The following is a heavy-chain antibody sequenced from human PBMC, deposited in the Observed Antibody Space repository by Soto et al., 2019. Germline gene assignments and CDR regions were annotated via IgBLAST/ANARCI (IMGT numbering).Heavy chain of an antibody. Sequence: PGGSLRLSCAASGFTFSTYAMNWVRQAPGKGLESVSGISGSGGSTYYADSVRGRFTISRDNSNNTLFLQMNSLRAEDTAVYYCLQIPVAGGGNRVYYSSGMDVWGQGTTVTVSS. D-gene: IGHD6-19*01. V-gene: IGHV3-23*01. CDR1: GFTFSTYA. J-gene: IGHJ6*02. CDR2: ISGSGGST. CDR3: LQIPVAGGGNRVYYSSGMDV.